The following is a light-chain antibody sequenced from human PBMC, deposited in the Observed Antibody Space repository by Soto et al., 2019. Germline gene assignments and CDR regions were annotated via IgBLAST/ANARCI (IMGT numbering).Light chain of an antibody. Sequence: DIQMTQSPSTLSASVGDRVTITCRASQSISSWLAWYQQKPGKAPKLMISKASSLESGVPSRLSGSGSGTEFTLTVSSLQPDDFATYYCQQYTSPPWTFGQGTKVHIK. CDR3: QQYTSPPWT. J-gene: IGKJ1*01. V-gene: IGKV1-5*03. CDR1: QSISSW. CDR2: KAS.